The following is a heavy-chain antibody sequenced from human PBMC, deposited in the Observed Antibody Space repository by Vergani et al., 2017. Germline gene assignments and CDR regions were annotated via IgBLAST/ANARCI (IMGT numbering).Heavy chain of an antibody. Sequence: EVQLVESGGGLVQPGRSLRLSCAASGFTFDDYAMHWVRQAPGKGLEWVSGISWNSGSIGYADSVKGRFTISRDNAKNSLYLQMNSLRAEDTALYYCARTGIAAAEFGYFDYWGQGTLVTVSS. CDR1: GFTFDDYA. D-gene: IGHD6-13*01. CDR3: ARTGIAAAEFGYFDY. V-gene: IGHV3-9*01. CDR2: ISWNSGSI. J-gene: IGHJ4*02.